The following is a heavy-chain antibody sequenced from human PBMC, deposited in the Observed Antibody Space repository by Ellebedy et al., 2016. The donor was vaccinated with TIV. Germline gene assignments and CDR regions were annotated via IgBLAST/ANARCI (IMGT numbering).Heavy chain of an antibody. Sequence: GESLKISCAASGFTVNNNYMRWVRQAPGKGLEWVSLIYSGGDTYYSDSVKGRFTISRDNSKNTVYLQMNNLRVEDTAVYYCARDRHCIGGTCYSVWGQGTLVTVSS. V-gene: IGHV3-53*01. D-gene: IGHD2-15*01. J-gene: IGHJ4*02. CDR1: GFTVNNNY. CDR3: ARDRHCIGGTCYSV. CDR2: IYSGGDT.